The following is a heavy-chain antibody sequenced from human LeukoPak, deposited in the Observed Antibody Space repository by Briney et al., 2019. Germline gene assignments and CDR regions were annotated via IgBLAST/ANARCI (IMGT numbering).Heavy chain of an antibody. D-gene: IGHD5-12*01. V-gene: IGHV1-46*01. Sequence: ASVKVSCKASGYTFTTYFIHWVRQAPGQGLEWMGIINPSNGITKNAQTVQGRVTMTRDTSTSTVFMELSSLRSEDTAVYYCAGTYSYDSYQFDYWGQGTLVTVSS. CDR1: GYTFTTYF. CDR2: INPSNGIT. J-gene: IGHJ4*02. CDR3: AGTYSYDSYQFDY.